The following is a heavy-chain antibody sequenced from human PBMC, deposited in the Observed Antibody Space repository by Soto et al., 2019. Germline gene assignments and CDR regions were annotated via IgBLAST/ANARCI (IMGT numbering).Heavy chain of an antibody. CDR2: IIPIFGTA. D-gene: IGHD3-10*01. J-gene: IGHJ4*02. V-gene: IGHV1-69*01. CDR1: GGTFSSYA. CDR3: ARVAMVRGVILWGNFDY. Sequence: QVQLVQSGAEVTKPGSSVKVSCKASGGTFSSYAISWVRQAPGQGLEWMGGIIPIFGTANYAQKFQGRVTITEDESTSTVYMERSSLRSEDTAVYYCARVAMVRGVILWGNFDYWGQGTLVTVSS.